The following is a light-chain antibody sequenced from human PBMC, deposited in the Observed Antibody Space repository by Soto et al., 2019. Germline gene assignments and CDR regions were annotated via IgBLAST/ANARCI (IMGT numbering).Light chain of an antibody. CDR2: GGF. CDR1: QSIRTS. J-gene: IGKJ2*01. Sequence: DIQMTQSPFSLSASVGDRVTITCRASQSIRTSLNWYQQKPGKAPKLLIYGGFSLQSGAPSRFSGSGSGTDFTLTISSLQPEDFAVYYCQHSYSTPPTFGQGTKVEIK. CDR3: QHSYSTPPT. V-gene: IGKV1-39*01.